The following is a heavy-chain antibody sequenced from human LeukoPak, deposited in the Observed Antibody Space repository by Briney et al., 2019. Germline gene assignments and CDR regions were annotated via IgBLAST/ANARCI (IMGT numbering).Heavy chain of an antibody. CDR1: GFTFRSYW. CDR3: ARDTQYGDGYKY. V-gene: IGHV3-74*01. Sequence: PGGSLRLSCAASGFTFRSYWMHWVRQAPGKGLVWVSRINGDGSSTSYEDSVKGRFTISRDNAKNTLYLQMKSLRAEDTAVYYCARDTQYGDGYKYWGQGTLVTVSS. CDR2: INGDGSST. D-gene: IGHD5-24*01. J-gene: IGHJ4*02.